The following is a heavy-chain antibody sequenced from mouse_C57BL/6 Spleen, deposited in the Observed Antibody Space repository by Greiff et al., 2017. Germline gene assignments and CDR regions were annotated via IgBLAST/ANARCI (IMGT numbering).Heavy chain of an antibody. D-gene: IGHD1-1*01. CDR2: INPNNGGT. J-gene: IGHJ2*01. CDR3: ARVITTVVATPYFDY. CDR1: GYTFTDYY. Sequence: LVEPGASVKISCKASGYTFTDYYMNWVKQSHGKSLEWIGDINPNNGGTSYNQKFKGKATLTVDKSSSTAYMELRSLTSEDSAVYYCARVITTVVATPYFDYWGQGTTLTVSS. V-gene: IGHV1-26*01.